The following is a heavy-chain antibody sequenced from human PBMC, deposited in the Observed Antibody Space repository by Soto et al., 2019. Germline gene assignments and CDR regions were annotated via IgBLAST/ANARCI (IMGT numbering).Heavy chain of an antibody. CDR2: IIPIFGTA. CDR3: ARGKPNMVRGVGFFDY. V-gene: IGHV1-69*13. J-gene: IGHJ4*02. CDR1: GGTFSSYA. Sequence: SVKVSCKASGGTFSSYAISWVRQAPGQGLEWMGGIIPIFGTANYAQKFQGRVTITADESTSTAYMELSSLRSEDTAVYYCARGKPNMVRGVGFFDYWGEGTLVTVSS. D-gene: IGHD3-10*01.